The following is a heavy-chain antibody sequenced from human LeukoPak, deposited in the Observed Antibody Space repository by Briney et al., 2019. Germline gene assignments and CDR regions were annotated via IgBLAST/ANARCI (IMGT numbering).Heavy chain of an antibody. CDR1: GFTFSTYA. V-gene: IGHV3-23*01. CDR3: AKESRITMVRGVVDY. J-gene: IGHJ4*02. CDR2: ISGSGDST. Sequence: GGSLRLSCAASGFTFSTYAMSWVRQAPGKGLEWVSAISGSGDSTYYADSVEGRFTISRDNSRNTLYLQMNSLRAEDTAVYYCAKESRITMVRGVVDYWGQGTLVTVSS. D-gene: IGHD3-10*01.